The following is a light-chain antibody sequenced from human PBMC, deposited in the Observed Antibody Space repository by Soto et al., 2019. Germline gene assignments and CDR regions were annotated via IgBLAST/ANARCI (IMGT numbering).Light chain of an antibody. J-gene: IGKJ4*01. V-gene: IGKV1-33*01. CDR1: QDISNY. CDR3: QQYDNLPLT. Sequence: DIHMTQSPSSLSASVGERVTITCQARQDISNYLNWYQQKPGKAPKLLIYDASNLETGVPSRFSGSGSGTDFTFTISSLQPEDIATYYCQQYDNLPLTFGGGTKVDIK. CDR2: DAS.